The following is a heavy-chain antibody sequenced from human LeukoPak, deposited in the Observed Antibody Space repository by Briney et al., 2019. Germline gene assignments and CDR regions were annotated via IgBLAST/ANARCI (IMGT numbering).Heavy chain of an antibody. CDR2: IYYSGST. CDR1: GGSISSGGYY. J-gene: IGHJ4*02. V-gene: IGHV4-31*03. Sequence: SETLSLTCTVSGGSISSGGYYWSWIRQHPGKGLEWIGYIYYSGSTYYNPSLKSRVTISVDTSKNQFSLKLSSVTAADTAVYYCARVYSSGWYKIGVYYFDYWGQGTLVTVSS. D-gene: IGHD6-19*01. CDR3: ARVYSSGWYKIGVYYFDY.